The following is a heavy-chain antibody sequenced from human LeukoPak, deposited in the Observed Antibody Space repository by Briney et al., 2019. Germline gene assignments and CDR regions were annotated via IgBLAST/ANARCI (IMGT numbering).Heavy chain of an antibody. CDR2: ISGSGGST. J-gene: IGHJ3*02. CDR3: ARGTYSSGWFPDTFDM. D-gene: IGHD6-19*01. V-gene: IGHV3-23*01. CDR1: GFTFSSYA. Sequence: GGSLRLSCAASGFTFSSYAMSWVRQAPGRGLGWVSAISGSGGSTYYADSVKGRFTISRDNSKNTLYLQMNSLRVEDTAVYYCARGTYSSGWFPDTFDMWGQGTMVIVSS.